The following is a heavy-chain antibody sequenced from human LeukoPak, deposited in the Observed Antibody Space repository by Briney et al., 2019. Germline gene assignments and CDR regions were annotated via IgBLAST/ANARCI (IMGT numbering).Heavy chain of an antibody. Sequence: GGSLRLSCAASGFTFGNYGMSWVRQAPGKGLEWVSGINWNGGSTGYADSVEGRFTIFRDNAKNSQYLQMNSLRVEDTALYYCARAQTYGDSRLLLDYWGQGALVTVSS. CDR1: GFTFGNYG. D-gene: IGHD4-17*01. CDR2: INWNGGST. J-gene: IGHJ4*02. V-gene: IGHV3-20*04. CDR3: ARAQTYGDSRLLLDY.